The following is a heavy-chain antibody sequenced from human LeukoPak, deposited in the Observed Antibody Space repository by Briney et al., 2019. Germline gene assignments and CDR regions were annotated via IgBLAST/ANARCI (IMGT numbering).Heavy chain of an antibody. CDR1: GGSISSGSYY. D-gene: IGHD2-2*01. Sequence: PSQTLSLTCTVSGGSISSGSYYWSWIRQPAGKGLEWIGRIYTSGSTNYNPSLKSRVTISVDTSKNQFSPKLSSVTAADTAVYYCARECIVPENWFDPWGQGTLVTVSS. CDR2: IYTSGST. CDR3: ARECIVPENWFDP. J-gene: IGHJ5*02. V-gene: IGHV4-61*02.